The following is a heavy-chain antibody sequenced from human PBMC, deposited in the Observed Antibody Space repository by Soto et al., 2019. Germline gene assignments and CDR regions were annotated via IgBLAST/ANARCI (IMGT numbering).Heavy chain of an antibody. CDR1: GFTFSSYS. CDR2: ISSSSSYI. D-gene: IGHD6-19*01. Sequence: VQLVESGGGLVKPGGSLRLSCAASGFTFSSYSMNWVRQAPGKGLEWVSSISSSSSYIYYADSVKGRFTSSRDNAKNSLYLQMNSLRAEDTAVYYCAREGIAVAGYYFDYWGQGTLVTVSS. J-gene: IGHJ4*02. V-gene: IGHV3-21*01. CDR3: AREGIAVAGYYFDY.